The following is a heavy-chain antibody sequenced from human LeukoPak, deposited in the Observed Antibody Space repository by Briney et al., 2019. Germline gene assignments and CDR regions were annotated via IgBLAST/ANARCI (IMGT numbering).Heavy chain of an antibody. V-gene: IGHV3-23*01. Sequence: GRSLRLSCAASGFTFSSYAMNWVRQAPGKGLEWVSSIRGSGDSTYYADSVKGRFTISRDNSKNTLYLQISSLRAEDTAIYYCAKDGISGWYGNHFDFWGQGTLVTGSS. CDR2: IRGSGDST. D-gene: IGHD6-19*01. J-gene: IGHJ4*02. CDR3: AKDGISGWYGNHFDF. CDR1: GFTFSSYA.